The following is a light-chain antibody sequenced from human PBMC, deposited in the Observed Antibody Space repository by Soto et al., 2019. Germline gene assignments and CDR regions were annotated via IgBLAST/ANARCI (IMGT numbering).Light chain of an antibody. J-gene: IGLJ2*01. CDR1: SSDVGGYNY. CDR2: DVS. CDR3: ISYTSSSTPAV. Sequence: QSALTQPASVSGSPGQSITISCTGTSSDVGGYNYVSWYQQHPGKAPKLMIYDVSNRPSGVSNRFSGSKSGNTASLTISGLQAEDEADYYCISYTSSSTPAVLGGGTKLTVL. V-gene: IGLV2-14*01.